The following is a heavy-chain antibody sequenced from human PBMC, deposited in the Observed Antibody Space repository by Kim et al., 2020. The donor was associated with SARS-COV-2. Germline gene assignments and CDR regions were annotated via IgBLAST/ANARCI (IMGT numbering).Heavy chain of an antibody. J-gene: IGHJ4*02. CDR1: GGSFSGYY. Sequence: SETLSLTCAVYGGSFSGYYWSWIRQPPGKGLEWIGEINHSGSTNYNPSLKSRVTISVDTSKNQFSLKLSSVTAADTAVYYCARGRRVVVPAADQQLFDYWGQGTLVTVSS. CDR3: ARGRRVVVPAADQQLFDY. V-gene: IGHV4-34*01. CDR2: INHSGST. D-gene: IGHD2-2*01.